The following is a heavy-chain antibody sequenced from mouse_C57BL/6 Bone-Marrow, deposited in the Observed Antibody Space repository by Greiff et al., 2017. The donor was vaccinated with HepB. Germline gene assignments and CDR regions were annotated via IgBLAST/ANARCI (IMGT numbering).Heavy chain of an antibody. CDR1: GYTFTSYW. J-gene: IGHJ2*01. CDR2: IYPSDSDT. V-gene: IGHV1-61*01. CDR3: ASSGWLQGCY. Sequence: QVQLQQPGAELVRPGSSVKLSCKASGYTFTSYWMDWVKQRPGQGLEWIGNIYPSDSDTYYNQKFKDKATLTVDKSSSTAYMQLRSLTYEDSAVYDCASSGWLQGCYWGQGTTLTVST. D-gene: IGHD2-3*01.